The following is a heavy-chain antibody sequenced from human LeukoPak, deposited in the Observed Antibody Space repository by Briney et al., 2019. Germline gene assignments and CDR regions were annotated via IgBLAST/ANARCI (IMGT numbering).Heavy chain of an antibody. CDR2: ISYDGSNK. CDR3: AKGDEQWLIRTSFDY. CDR1: GFTFSDYY. J-gene: IGHJ4*02. V-gene: IGHV3-30*18. Sequence: GSLRLSCAASGFTFSDYYMSWIRQAPGKGLEWVAIISYDGSNKYYADSVRGRFTISRDNSKNTLYLQMNSLRAEDTAVYYCAKGDEQWLIRTSFDYWGQGTLVTVSS. D-gene: IGHD6-19*01.